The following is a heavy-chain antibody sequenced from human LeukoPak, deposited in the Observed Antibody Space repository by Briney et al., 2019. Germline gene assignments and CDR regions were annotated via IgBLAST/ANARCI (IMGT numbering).Heavy chain of an antibody. CDR2: TNSDGSSI. J-gene: IGHJ4*02. CDR3: AREGRVSGYDFDC. CDR1: GFTFSSYW. V-gene: IGHV3-74*03. Sequence: GSLRLSCAASGFTFSSYWMHWVRQAPGKGLVWVSRTNSDGSSITYADSVKGRFTISRDNAKNTLYLQMNSLRVEDTAVHYCAREGRVSGYDFDCWGQGTLVTVSS. D-gene: IGHD5-12*01.